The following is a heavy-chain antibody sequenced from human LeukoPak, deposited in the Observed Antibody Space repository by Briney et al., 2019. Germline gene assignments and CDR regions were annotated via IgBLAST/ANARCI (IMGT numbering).Heavy chain of an antibody. D-gene: IGHD3-10*01. CDR3: ARVPKTLTYYYGSGSYFYFDY. V-gene: IGHV3-21*01. J-gene: IGHJ4*02. Sequence: GGSLRLSCAASGFTFSSYSMNWVRQAPGKGLEWVSSISGSSSYIYYADSVKGRFTISRDNAKNSLYLQMNSLRAEDTAVYYCARVPKTLTYYYGSGSYFYFDYWGQGTLVTVSS. CDR1: GFTFSSYS. CDR2: ISGSSSYI.